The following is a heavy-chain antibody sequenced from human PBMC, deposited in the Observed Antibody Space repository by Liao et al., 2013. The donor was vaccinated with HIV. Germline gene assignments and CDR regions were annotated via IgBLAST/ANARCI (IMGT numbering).Heavy chain of an antibody. CDR3: ARDQGIAAAGNY. CDR1: GVSMSSYY. Sequence: QVQLQESGPGLVKPSETLSLTCTVSGVSMSSYYWSWIRQPPGKGLEWIGYIYYSGSTNYNPSLKSRVTISVDTSRNHFSLKLSSVTAADTAVYYCARDQGIAAAGNYWGQGTLVTVSS. D-gene: IGHD6-13*01. CDR2: IYYSGST. V-gene: IGHV4-59*01. J-gene: IGHJ4*02.